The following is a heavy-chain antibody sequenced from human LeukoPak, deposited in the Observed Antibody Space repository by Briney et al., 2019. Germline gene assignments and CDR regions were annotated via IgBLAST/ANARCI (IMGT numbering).Heavy chain of an antibody. J-gene: IGHJ4*02. V-gene: IGHV1-18*01. CDR2: MSAYNDDT. CDR1: GYTFASYG. Sequence: ASVKVSCKASGYTFASYGISWVRQAPGQGLEWMGWMSAYNDDTRYAQHLQGRVTLTTDTSTGTAYMELRSLKSDDTALYYCARDTALIITPGGPDYWGQGTLVTVSS. D-gene: IGHD3-10*01. CDR3: ARDTALIITPGGPDY.